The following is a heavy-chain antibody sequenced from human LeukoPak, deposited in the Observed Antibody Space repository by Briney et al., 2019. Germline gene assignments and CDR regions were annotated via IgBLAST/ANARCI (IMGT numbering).Heavy chain of an antibody. Sequence: QTGGCLRLSCAASGNYWMHWVRQAPGKGLVWVSHINSDGSWTSYADSVEGRFTISRDNSKNTLYLQMNSLRADDTAVYYCAKMSGVVWFGELRLPFDYWGQGTLVTVSS. CDR2: INSDGSWT. CDR3: AKMSGVVWFGELRLPFDY. J-gene: IGHJ4*02. V-gene: IGHV3-74*01. CDR1: GNYW. D-gene: IGHD3-10*01.